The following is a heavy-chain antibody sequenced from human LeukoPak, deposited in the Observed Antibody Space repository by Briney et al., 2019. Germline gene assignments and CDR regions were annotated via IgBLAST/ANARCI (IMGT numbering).Heavy chain of an antibody. V-gene: IGHV1-69*02. CDR1: GDTFNSHT. Sequence: ASVKVSCRASGDTFNSHTISWVRQSPGQGLEWMGRIVPVAAIAHYSQQFQDRVTITADKSSSTVYMEVSSLRFEDTAIYYCARGISRLEYWGQGTLVTVST. D-gene: IGHD3-10*01. J-gene: IGHJ4*02. CDR2: IVPVAAIA. CDR3: ARGISRLEY.